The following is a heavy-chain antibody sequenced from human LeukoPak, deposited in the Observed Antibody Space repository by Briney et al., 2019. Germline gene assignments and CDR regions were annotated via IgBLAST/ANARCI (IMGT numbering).Heavy chain of an antibody. CDR1: RFTFSSYA. Sequence: GGSLRLSCAASRFTFSSYAMSWVRQAPGTGLEWVSVVSGSGDRTYYADSVKGRFTISRDNAKNSLYLQMNSLRDEDTAVYYCARDMRWELHAWGQGTLVTVSS. D-gene: IGHD1-26*01. CDR3: ARDMRWELHA. V-gene: IGHV3-23*01. J-gene: IGHJ5*02. CDR2: VSGSGDRT.